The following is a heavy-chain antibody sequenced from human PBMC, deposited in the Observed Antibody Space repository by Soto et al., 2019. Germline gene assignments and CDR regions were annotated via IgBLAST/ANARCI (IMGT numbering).Heavy chain of an antibody. CDR3: ARGSTESYPGSRIFDF. V-gene: IGHV5-51*01. CDR1: GYSFTTYW. CDR2: VYPGDSDT. D-gene: IGHD3-10*01. J-gene: IGHJ4*02. Sequence: GESLKISCKGSGYSFTTYWIAWVRQMPGKGLEWVGVVYPGDSDTRYSPSFEGHVTISVDKSISTAFLQWNSLKASDNAIYYCARGSTESYPGSRIFDFWGRGTLVTVSS.